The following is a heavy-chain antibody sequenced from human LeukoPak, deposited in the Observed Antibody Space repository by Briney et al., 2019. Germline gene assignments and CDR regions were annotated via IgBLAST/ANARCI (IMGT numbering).Heavy chain of an antibody. CDR3: ARDGFGTGSN. D-gene: IGHD3-16*01. J-gene: IGHJ4*02. V-gene: IGHV3-7*03. Sequence: GSLRLSCAASGLTFSNYWMDWVRQAPGKGLEWVANIKQDGSEKNYVDSVKGRFIISRDNAKNSLYLQMNTLRADDTAVYYCARDGFGTGSNWGQGTLVTVSS. CDR2: IKQDGSEK. CDR1: GLTFSNYW.